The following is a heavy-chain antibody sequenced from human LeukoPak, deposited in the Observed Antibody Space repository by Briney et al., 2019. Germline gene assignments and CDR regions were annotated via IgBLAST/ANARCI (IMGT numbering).Heavy chain of an antibody. D-gene: IGHD2-21*02. CDR1: GYSFTSYG. V-gene: IGHV1-18*01. Sequence: GASVKVSCKASGYSFTSYGIIWVRQAPGQGLEWMGWISAYNGNTNYAQKVQGRVTMTTDTSTSTGYMELRSLRSDDTAVYYCARCYGGDWGPFDIWGQGTMVTVSS. J-gene: IGHJ3*02. CDR3: ARCYGGDWGPFDI. CDR2: ISAYNGNT.